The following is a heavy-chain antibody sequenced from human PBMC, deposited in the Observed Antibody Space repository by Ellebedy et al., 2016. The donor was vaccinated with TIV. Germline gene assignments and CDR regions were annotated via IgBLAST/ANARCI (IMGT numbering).Heavy chain of an antibody. J-gene: IGHJ4*02. Sequence: GESLKISCAASEFTFASYSMNWVRQAPGKGLEYVSSISSSSKYIFYADSVKGRFSISRDNTEKSLYLQMNSLRAEDTAVYYCARGVVASDGKYYFDWWGQGTLVTVSS. CDR1: EFTFASYS. CDR3: ARGVVASDGKYYFDW. CDR2: ISSSSKYI. V-gene: IGHV3-21*01. D-gene: IGHD2-15*01.